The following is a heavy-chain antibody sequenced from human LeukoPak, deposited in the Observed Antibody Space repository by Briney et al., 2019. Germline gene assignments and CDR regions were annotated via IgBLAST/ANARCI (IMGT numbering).Heavy chain of an antibody. J-gene: IGHJ3*02. Sequence: SETLSLTCTVSGGSISSYYWSWIRQPPGKGLEWIGYIYYSGSTNYNPSLKSRVTISVDTSKNQFSLKLSSVTAADTAVYYCAGIYYDSSFGGLETDAFDIWGQGTMVTVSS. CDR1: GGSISSYY. D-gene: IGHD3-22*01. CDR3: AGIYYDSSFGGLETDAFDI. CDR2: IYYSGST. V-gene: IGHV4-59*08.